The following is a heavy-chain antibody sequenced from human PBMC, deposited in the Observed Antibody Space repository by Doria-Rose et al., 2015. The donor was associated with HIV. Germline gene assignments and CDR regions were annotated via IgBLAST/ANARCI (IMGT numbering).Heavy chain of an antibody. Sequence: QVQLQESGPGLVKPSGTLSLTCAVSGGSISSSNWWSWVRQPPGKGLEWIGQIYHSGNTNYNPSPKSRVTISADKSKNQFSLKLTSVTAADTAVYYCARDLGIQLWLGYWGQGTLVTVS. J-gene: IGHJ4*02. D-gene: IGHD5-18*01. CDR2: IYHSGNT. CDR1: GGSISSSNW. V-gene: IGHV4-4*02. CDR3: ARDLGIQLWLGY.